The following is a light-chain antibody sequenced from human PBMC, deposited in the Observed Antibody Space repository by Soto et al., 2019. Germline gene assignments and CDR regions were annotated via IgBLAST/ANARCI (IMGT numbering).Light chain of an antibody. Sequence: EVVLTQSPGALSWSPGEGVTLSCRASQNIRGNELAWYRQKRGQAPRLLMYGGSTRADGIPDRFSGRGTGTNFTLTISRLEPEDSAVYYCQDYGTSHPWTFGQGTKLEIK. CDR1: QNIRGNE. V-gene: IGKV3-20*01. J-gene: IGKJ1*01. CDR2: GGS. CDR3: QDYGTSHPWT.